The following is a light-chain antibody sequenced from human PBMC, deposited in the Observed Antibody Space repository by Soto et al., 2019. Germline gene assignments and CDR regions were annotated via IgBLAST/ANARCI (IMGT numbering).Light chain of an antibody. V-gene: IGKV1-39*01. J-gene: IGKJ5*01. CDR1: QSISSY. Sequence: DIQMTQSPSSLSASVGDRVTITCRASQSISSYLNWYQQKPGKAPKLLIYAASSLQSGVPSRFSGSRSGTDFTLTISSLQPEDFATYYCQQGYSTPVTFGQGTRLEIK. CDR3: QQGYSTPVT. CDR2: AAS.